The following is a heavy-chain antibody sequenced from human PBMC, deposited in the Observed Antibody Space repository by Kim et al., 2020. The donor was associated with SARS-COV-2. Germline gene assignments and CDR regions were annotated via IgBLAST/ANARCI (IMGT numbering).Heavy chain of an antibody. CDR2: ISSSGSTI. J-gene: IGHJ6*02. CDR3: ARVIAERPWRSGYDLLHYYYYGMDV. CDR1: GFTFSSYE. V-gene: IGHV3-48*03. Sequence: GGSLRLSCAASGFTFSSYEMNWVRQAPGKGLEWVSYISSSGSTIYYADSVKGRFTISRDNAKNSLYLQMNSLRAEDTAVYYCARVIAERPWRSGYDLLHYYYYGMDVWGQGTTVTVSS. D-gene: IGHD5-12*01.